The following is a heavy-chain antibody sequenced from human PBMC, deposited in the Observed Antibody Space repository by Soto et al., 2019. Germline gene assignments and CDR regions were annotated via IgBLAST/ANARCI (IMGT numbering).Heavy chain of an antibody. D-gene: IGHD3-9*01. CDR2: INPNSGGT. J-gene: IGHJ6*02. Sequence: VASVKVSCKASGYTFTGYYMHWVRQAPGQGLEWMGWINPNSGGTNYAQKFQGRVTMTRDTSISTAYMELSRLRSDDTAVYYCARTPRYGLHYYYGMDVWGQGTTGTVSS. CDR3: ARTPRYGLHYYYGMDV. CDR1: GYTFTGYY. V-gene: IGHV1-2*02.